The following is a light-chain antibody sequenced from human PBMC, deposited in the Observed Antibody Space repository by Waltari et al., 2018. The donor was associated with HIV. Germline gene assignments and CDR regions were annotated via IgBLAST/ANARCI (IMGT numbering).Light chain of an antibody. Sequence: DIQLTQSPSSLYASVGDRVTITCRASRDITRYLNWFQQKPGKAPKLLIHGDSTLQSGVPARFSGSGSATDFTLTISSLQPEDFATYYCLQTHSTPLTFGSGTKVD. CDR3: LQTHSTPLT. CDR1: RDITRY. V-gene: IGKV1-39*01. J-gene: IGKJ3*01. CDR2: GDS.